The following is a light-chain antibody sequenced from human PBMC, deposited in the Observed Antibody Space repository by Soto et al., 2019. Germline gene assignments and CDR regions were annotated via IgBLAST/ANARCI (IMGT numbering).Light chain of an antibody. CDR2: AAS. Sequence: DIQITQSPSSLSASVGDRVTISCQASQDISDYLNWYQQKPGKAPKLLTYAASNLETGVPSRFSGSGSGTDFSFTISSLQPEEIATYYFQQYENLPSFGGGTKVEIK. J-gene: IGKJ4*01. CDR3: QQYENLPS. V-gene: IGKV1-33*01. CDR1: QDISDY.